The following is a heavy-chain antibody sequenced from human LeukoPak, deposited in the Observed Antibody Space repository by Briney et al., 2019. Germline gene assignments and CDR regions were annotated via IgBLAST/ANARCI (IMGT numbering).Heavy chain of an antibody. D-gene: IGHD3-9*01. CDR2: FDPEDGET. CDR3: ATEMYYDILTGYYP. J-gene: IGHJ5*02. CDR1: GYTFTGYY. V-gene: IGHV1-24*01. Sequence: ASVKVSCKASGYTFTGYYMHWVRQAPGKGLEWMGGFDPEDGETIYAQKFQGRVTMTEDTSTDTAYMELSSLRSEDTAVYYCATEMYYDILTGYYPWGQGTLVTVSS.